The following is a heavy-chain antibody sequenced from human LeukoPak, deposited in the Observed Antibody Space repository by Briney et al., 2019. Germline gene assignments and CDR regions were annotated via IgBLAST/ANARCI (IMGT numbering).Heavy chain of an antibody. J-gene: IGHJ6*03. Sequence: GGSLRLSCSASKFRFSDCGMHWVRQAPGKGLEWVAFIRFDGTKTNYAESVRGRFTISRDNSKNTLYLQMNSLRADDTAVFYCAKDGVILAPGESWYMDVWGSGTPVTVSS. D-gene: IGHD3-16*01. V-gene: IGHV3-30*02. CDR3: AKDGVILAPGESWYMDV. CDR1: KFRFSDCG. CDR2: IRFDGTKT.